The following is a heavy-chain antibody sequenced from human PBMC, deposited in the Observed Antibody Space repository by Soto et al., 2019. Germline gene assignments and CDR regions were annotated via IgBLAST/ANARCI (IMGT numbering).Heavy chain of an antibody. CDR3: AKSHPYSCSSGWVDY. CDR1: GFTFSSYA. CDR2: ISGSGGST. Sequence: EVQLLESGGGLVQPGGSLRLSCAASGFTFSSYAMTWVRQAPGKGLEWVSAISGSGGSTYYTDSVKGRFTISRDNSKNTLDLQLNSLRAEDTAVYYCAKSHPYSCSSGWVDYWGQGTPLPVPS. D-gene: IGHD6-6*01. V-gene: IGHV3-23*01. J-gene: IGHJ4*02.